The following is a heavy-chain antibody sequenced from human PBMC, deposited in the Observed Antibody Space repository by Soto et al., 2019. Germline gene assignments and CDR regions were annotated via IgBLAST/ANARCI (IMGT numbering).Heavy chain of an antibody. CDR3: ARALYCSSTSCHKYYYYYGMDV. D-gene: IGHD2-2*01. J-gene: IGHJ6*02. V-gene: IGHV4-34*01. CDR2: INHSGST. Sequence: QVQLQQWGAGLLKPSETLSLTCAVYGGSFSGYYWSWIRQPPGKGLEWIGEINHSGSTNYNPSLKGRVTISVDTSKNQFSLKLSSVTAADTAVYYCARALYCSSTSCHKYYYYYGMDVWGQGTTVTVSS. CDR1: GGSFSGYY.